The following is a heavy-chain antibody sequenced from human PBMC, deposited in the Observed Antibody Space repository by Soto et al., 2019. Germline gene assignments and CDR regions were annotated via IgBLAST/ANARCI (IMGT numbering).Heavy chain of an antibody. Sequence: SETLSLTCAVSSGSISSSNWWSWVRQPPGKGLEWIGEIYHSGSTNYNPSLKSRVTISVDKSKNQFSLKLSSVTAADTAVYYCARVLKQYCSSTSCHGNYYYYYMDVWGKGTTVTSP. CDR2: IYHSGST. CDR3: ARVLKQYCSSTSCHGNYYYYYMDV. V-gene: IGHV4-4*02. J-gene: IGHJ6*03. D-gene: IGHD2-2*01. CDR1: SGSISSSNW.